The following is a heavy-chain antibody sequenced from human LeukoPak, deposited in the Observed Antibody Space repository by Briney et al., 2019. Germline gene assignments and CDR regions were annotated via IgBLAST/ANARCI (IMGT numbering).Heavy chain of an antibody. CDR1: GYSISSGYY. CDR2: IYHSGST. D-gene: IGHD3-22*01. V-gene: IGHV4-38-2*02. CDR3: ARLRLDDSSGYYYVGGDYYFDY. J-gene: IGHJ4*02. Sequence: SETLSLTCTVSGYSISSGYYWGWIRQPPGKGLEWIGSIYHSGSTYYNPSLKSRVTISVDTSKNQFSLKLSSVTAADTAVYYCARLRLDDSSGYYYVGGDYYFDYWGQGTLVTVSS.